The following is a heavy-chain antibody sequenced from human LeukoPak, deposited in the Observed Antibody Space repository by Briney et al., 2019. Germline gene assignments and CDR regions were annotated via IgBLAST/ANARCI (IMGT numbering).Heavy chain of an antibody. CDR2: ISSSSSTI. D-gene: IGHD3-22*01. CDR3: AKTGYYYDRSDYYYDRSRYFDL. J-gene: IGHJ2*01. CDR1: GFTFRSYS. V-gene: IGHV3-48*01. Sequence: GGSLRLSCAASGFTFRSYSMNWVRQAPGKGLEWVSYISSSSSTIYYADSVKGRFTISRDNSKNTLYLQMNSLRAEDTAVYYCAKTGYYYDRSDYYYDRSRYFDLWGRGTLVTVSS.